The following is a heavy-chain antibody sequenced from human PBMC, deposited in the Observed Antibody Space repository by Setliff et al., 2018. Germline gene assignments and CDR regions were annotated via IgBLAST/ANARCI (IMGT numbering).Heavy chain of an antibody. Sequence: SETLSLTCTVSGGSISSGSYYWSLIRQPAGKGLEWIGRIYTSGSTNYNPSLKSRVTISVDTSKNQFSLKLSSVTAADTAVYYCARGGLWFGELLWKYYYYGTDVWGQGTTVTVSS. CDR2: IYTSGST. D-gene: IGHD3-10*01. CDR3: ARGGLWFGELLWKYYYYGTDV. J-gene: IGHJ6*02. CDR1: GGSISSGSYY. V-gene: IGHV4-61*02.